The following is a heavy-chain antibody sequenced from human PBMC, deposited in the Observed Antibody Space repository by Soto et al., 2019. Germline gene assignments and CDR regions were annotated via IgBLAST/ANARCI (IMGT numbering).Heavy chain of an antibody. V-gene: IGHV1-2*02. CDR2: INPNSGGT. J-gene: IGHJ4*02. D-gene: IGHD3-3*01. CDR3: ARSPLYCDFWSGFDY. Sequence: ASVKVSCKASGYTFTGYYMHWVRQAPGQGLEWMGWINPNSGGTNYAQKFQGRVTMTRDTSISTAYMELSRLRSDDTAVYYCARSPLYCDFWSGFDYWGQGALVTVSS. CDR1: GYTFTGYY.